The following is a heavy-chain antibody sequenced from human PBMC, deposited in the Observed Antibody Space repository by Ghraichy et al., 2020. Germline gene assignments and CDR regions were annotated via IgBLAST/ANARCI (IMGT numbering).Heavy chain of an antibody. CDR1: GFTFSSYA. CDR2: ISGSGGST. J-gene: IGHJ6*02. V-gene: IGHV3-23*01. CDR3: AKDQGRGGSWYGRPYYGMAV. D-gene: IGHD6-13*01. Sequence: WGSLRLSCAASGFTFSSYAMSWVRQAPGKGLEWVSAISGSGGSTYYADSVKGRFTISRDNSKNTLYLQMNSLRAEDTAVYYCAKDQGRGGSWYGRPYYGMAVWGQGTTVTVSS.